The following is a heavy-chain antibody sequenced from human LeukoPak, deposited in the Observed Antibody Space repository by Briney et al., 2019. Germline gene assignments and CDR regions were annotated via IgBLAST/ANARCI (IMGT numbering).Heavy chain of an antibody. CDR3: AKQTYYDILTGYYYYYYGMDV. D-gene: IGHD3-9*01. Sequence: PGGSLRLSCAASGFTFSSYGMHWVRQAPGKGLEWVAVISYDGSNKYYADSVKGRFTISRDNSKNTLYLQMNSLRAEDTAVYYCAKQTYYDILTGYYYYYYGMDVWGQGTTVTVSS. CDR2: ISYDGSNK. CDR1: GFTFSSYG. J-gene: IGHJ6*02. V-gene: IGHV3-30*18.